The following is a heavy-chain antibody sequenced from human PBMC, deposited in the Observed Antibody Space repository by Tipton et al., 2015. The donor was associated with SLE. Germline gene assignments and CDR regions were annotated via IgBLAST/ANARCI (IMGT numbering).Heavy chain of an antibody. CDR1: GGSISSHY. V-gene: IGHV4-59*11. J-gene: IGHJ3*02. CDR2: IYYSGST. CDR3: ARLNQASAFDI. Sequence: TLSLTCTVSGGSISSHYWSWIRQPPGKGLEWIGYIYYSGSTNYNPSLKSRVTISVDTSKNQFSLKLSSVTAADTAVYYCARLNQASAFDIWGQGTMVTVSS.